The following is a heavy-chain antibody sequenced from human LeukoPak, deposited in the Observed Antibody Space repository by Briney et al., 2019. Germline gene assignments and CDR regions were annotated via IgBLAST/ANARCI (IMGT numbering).Heavy chain of an antibody. CDR2: IYHSGTT. Sequence: PSETLSLTCTVSGGSISNNNWWSWVRQPPGKGLEWIGEIYHSGTTNYNPSLKSRVTISVDKSKNQFSLKLSSVTAADTAVYYCARDAITIRTHYYYYYMDVRGKGTTVTVSS. J-gene: IGHJ6*03. CDR1: GGSISNNNW. V-gene: IGHV4-4*02. D-gene: IGHD3-9*01. CDR3: ARDAITIRTHYYYYYMDV.